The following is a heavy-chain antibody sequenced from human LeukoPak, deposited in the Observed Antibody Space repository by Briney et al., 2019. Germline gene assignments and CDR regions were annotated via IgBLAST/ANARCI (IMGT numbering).Heavy chain of an antibody. Sequence: PSETLSLTCSVSGDSFSNYYWTWIRQPPGKGLELIGYVYYSGSTNYNPSLKTRLHLSVDTSKNRFSLKLSSVTAADTAVYYCASSPRLTTSWFLFDSWGHGTLVTVSS. D-gene: IGHD2-2*01. CDR2: VYYSGST. V-gene: IGHV4-59*08. CDR3: ASSPRLTTSWFLFDS. J-gene: IGHJ5*01. CDR1: GDSFSNYY.